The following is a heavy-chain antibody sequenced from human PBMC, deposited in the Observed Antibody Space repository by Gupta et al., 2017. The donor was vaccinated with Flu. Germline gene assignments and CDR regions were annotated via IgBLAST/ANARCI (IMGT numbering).Heavy chain of an antibody. CDR3: SRDWNTAMYD. J-gene: IGHJ4*02. CDR1: GFTFSDPY. CDR2: IKNKGAKYAT. V-gene: IGHV3-72*01. D-gene: IGHD1-1*01. Sequence: EGQLVESGGGLVQPVGSLRVSCAAPGFTFSDPYMAWVRKAPGKGLERIDSIKNKGAKYATQDAAAVKDRFIISREDSDNTLYMKIKKLKTEDTAIYDGSRDWNTAMYDGGQGVIVTVSS.